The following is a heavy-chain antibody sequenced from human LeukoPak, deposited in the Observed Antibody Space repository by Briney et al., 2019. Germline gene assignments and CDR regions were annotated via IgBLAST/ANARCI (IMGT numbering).Heavy chain of an antibody. D-gene: IGHD2-2*01. CDR3: ARDSCGSISCSYSD. J-gene: IGHJ4*02. Sequence: GGSLRLSCAASGFIFDDYAMHWVRQAPGKGLEWVSGISWNSGSIGYADSVKGRFTISRDNAKNSLYLQTNNLRAEDTALYYCARDSCGSISCSYSDWGQGTLVTVSS. CDR1: GFIFDDYA. CDR2: ISWNSGSI. V-gene: IGHV3-9*01.